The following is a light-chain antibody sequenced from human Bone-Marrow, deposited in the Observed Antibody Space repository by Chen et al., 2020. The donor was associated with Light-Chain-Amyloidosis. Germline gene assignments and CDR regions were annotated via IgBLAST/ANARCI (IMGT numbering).Light chain of an antibody. V-gene: IGLV2-23*01. Sequence: QSALTQPASVSGSPGQSITISCTGRRGASGTYDFVSWYQQFPGKAPKLMIYEAIKRPSGVSDRFSGSKSGYTASLRISELQAEDESDDYCCAYAGRSSVVFGGGTKLTVL. CDR2: EAI. J-gene: IGLJ3*02. CDR3: CAYAGRSSVV. CDR1: RGASGTYDF.